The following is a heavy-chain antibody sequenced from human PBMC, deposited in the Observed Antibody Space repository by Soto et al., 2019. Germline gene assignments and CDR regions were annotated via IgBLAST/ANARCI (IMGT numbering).Heavy chain of an antibody. Sequence: ASETLSLTCTVSGGSISSYYWGWIRQPPGKGLEWIGSIYYSGSTYYNPSLKSRVTISVDTSKNQFSLKLSSVTAADTAVYYCARPNGLRFFEWPNWFDPWGQGTLVTVSS. CDR2: IYYSGST. D-gene: IGHD3-3*01. J-gene: IGHJ5*02. CDR3: ARPNGLRFFEWPNWFDP. CDR1: GGSISSYY. V-gene: IGHV4-39*01.